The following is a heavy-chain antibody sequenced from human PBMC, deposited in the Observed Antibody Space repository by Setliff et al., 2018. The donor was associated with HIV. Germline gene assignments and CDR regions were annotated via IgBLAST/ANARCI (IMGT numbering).Heavy chain of an antibody. D-gene: IGHD6-13*01. J-gene: IGHJ4*02. CDR2: INPKSDGT. CDR1: GYSFTDYS. V-gene: IGHV1-2*02. Sequence: ASVKVSCKASGYSFTDYSIHWVRQAPGQGLEWMGWINPKSDGTNYAQKFQGRVTMTRDTSISTAYMELSRLRSDDTAVYYCARSSGAAEADYWGQGTLGTVPQ. CDR3: ARSSGAAEADY.